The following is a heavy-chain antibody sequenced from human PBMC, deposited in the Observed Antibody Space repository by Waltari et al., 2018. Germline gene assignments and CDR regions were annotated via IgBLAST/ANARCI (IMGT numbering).Heavy chain of an antibody. CDR3: ARGTVVSAGGMDV. CDR1: GGSISSSSYY. Sequence: QLQLQESGPGLVKPSETLSLTCTVSGGSISSSSYYWGWIRQPPGTGLEWIGSIYYSGGTYYNPSLKSRVTISVDTSKNQFSLKRSSVTAADTAVYYCARGTVVSAGGMDVWGQGTTVTVSS. J-gene: IGHJ6*02. CDR2: IYYSGGT. D-gene: IGHD4-17*01. V-gene: IGHV4-39*01.